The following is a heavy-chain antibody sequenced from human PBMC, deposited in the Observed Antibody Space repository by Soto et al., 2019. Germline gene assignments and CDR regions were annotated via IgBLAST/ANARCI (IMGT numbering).Heavy chain of an antibody. J-gene: IGHJ4*02. V-gene: IGHV4-59*12. D-gene: IGHD3-22*01. CDR2: IYYSGST. CDR1: GGSISSYY. CDR3: ARSSQYSYDSSEGNFDS. Sequence: PSETLSLTCTVSGGSISSYYWSWIRQPPGKGLEWIGYIYYSGSTNYNPSLKSRVTISVDKSKNQFSLKLSSVTAADTAVYYCARSSQYSYDSSEGNFDSWGRGTLVTVSS.